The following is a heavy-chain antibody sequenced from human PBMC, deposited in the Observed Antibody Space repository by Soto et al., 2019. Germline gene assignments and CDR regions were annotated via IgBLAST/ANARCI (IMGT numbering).Heavy chain of an antibody. CDR3: ARVNVTLDL. CDR2: INHSGST. V-gene: IGHV4-34*01. D-gene: IGHD2-21*02. CDR1: GGSFSGYY. J-gene: IGHJ4*02. Sequence: PSETLSLTCAVYGGSFSGYYWSCIRQPPGKGLEWIGEINHSGSTNYNPSLKSRVTMSVDTSKNRVSLELRSVTAADTAVYYCARVNVTLDLWGLGTLVTVSS.